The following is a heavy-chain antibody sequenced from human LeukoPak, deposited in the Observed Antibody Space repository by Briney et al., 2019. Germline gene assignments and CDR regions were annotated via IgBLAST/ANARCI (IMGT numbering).Heavy chain of an antibody. CDR3: ARWWLRSGDY. V-gene: IGHV3-74*01. CDR2: INSDGSST. Sequence: GGSLRLSCAASGFTFSSSWMHWVRQAPGKGLVWVSRINSDGSSTIYADSVEGRFTISRDNAKNTLYLQMNSLRAEDTAVYYCARWWLRSGDYWGQGTLVTVSS. CDR1: GFTFSSSW. J-gene: IGHJ4*02. D-gene: IGHD5-12*01.